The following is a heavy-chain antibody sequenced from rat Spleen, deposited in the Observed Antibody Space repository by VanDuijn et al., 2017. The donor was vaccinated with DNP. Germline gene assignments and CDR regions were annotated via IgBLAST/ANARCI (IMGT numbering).Heavy chain of an antibody. D-gene: IGHD1-11*01. Sequence: QVQLKESGPGLVQPSQTLSLTCTVSGFLLTSYGVSWVRQSPGKGLEWIAAISSGGSTYYNSPLKSRLSISRDTSKNQVFLKMNSLQTDDTGTYYCTRNHYGPFDYWGQGVMVTVSS. V-gene: IGHV2S8*01. J-gene: IGHJ2*01. CDR3: TRNHYGPFDY. CDR2: ISSGGST. CDR1: GFLLTSYG.